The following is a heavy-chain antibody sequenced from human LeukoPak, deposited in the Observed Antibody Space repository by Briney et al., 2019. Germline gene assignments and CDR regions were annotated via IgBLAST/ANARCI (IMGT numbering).Heavy chain of an antibody. D-gene: IGHD6-13*01. CDR3: ARFPPSSPSSPDAFDI. CDR2: MNPNSGST. J-gene: IGHJ3*02. V-gene: IGHV1-8*03. CDR1: GYTFTSYD. Sequence: ASVKVSCKASGYTFTSYDINWVRQATGQGLEWMGWMNPNSGSTGYAQKFQGRVTITRNTSISTAYMELSSLRSEDTAVYYCARFPPSSPSSPDAFDIWGQGTMVTVSS.